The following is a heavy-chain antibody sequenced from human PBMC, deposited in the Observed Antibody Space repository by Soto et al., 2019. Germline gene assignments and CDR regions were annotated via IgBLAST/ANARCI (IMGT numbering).Heavy chain of an antibody. D-gene: IGHD5-12*01. CDR3: ASRNSPLSGYDERFDP. Sequence: ASVKVSCKASGYTFTSYGISWVRQAPGQGLEWMGWISAYNGNTNYAQKLQGRVTMTTDTSTSTAYMELRSLRSDDTAVYYCASRNSPLSGYDERFDPWGQGTLVTVSS. V-gene: IGHV1-18*04. CDR1: GYTFTSYG. J-gene: IGHJ5*02. CDR2: ISAYNGNT.